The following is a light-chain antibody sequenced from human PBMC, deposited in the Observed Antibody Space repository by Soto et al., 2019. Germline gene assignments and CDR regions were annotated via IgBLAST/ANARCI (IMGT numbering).Light chain of an antibody. J-gene: IGKJ1*01. CDR2: GAS. V-gene: IGKV3-20*01. Sequence: EIVLTQSPGTLSLSPGERATLSCRASQSVSSNYLAWYQQKPGQAPRLLIYGASTRATGIPARFSGSGSGTEFTLTISSPQPDDFATYYCQQYNSYWTFGQGTKVDNK. CDR1: QSVSSNY. CDR3: QQYNSYWT.